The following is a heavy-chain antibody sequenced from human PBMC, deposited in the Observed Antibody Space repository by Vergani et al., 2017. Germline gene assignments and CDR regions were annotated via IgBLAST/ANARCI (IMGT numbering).Heavy chain of an antibody. J-gene: IGHJ4*02. CDR3: AKHFRGWGIDY. CDR1: GVTLSNYD. CDR2: IQFDGSNQ. V-gene: IGHV3-30*02. Sequence: QVQLVESGGGVVQRGGSLRLSCATSGVTLSNYDMQWIRQGPGKGLEVVAFIQFDGSNQYYADSVKGRFTLSRDFSKNTLYLQMNSLRTDDTATYYCAKHFRGWGIDYWGKGTQVIVSS. D-gene: IGHD3-16*01.